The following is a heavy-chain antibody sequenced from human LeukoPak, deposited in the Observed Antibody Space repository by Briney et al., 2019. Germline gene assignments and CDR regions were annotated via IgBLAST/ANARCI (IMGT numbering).Heavy chain of an antibody. CDR1: GVSFSSFA. Sequence: GGSLRLSWAASGVSFSSFAMTWVRQAPGKGLERVSTITGDAGVTYYAGSVKGRFTISRDNSKDTLYLQMSSLRAEDTAVYFCAKRGVVIRVILVGFHKEAYYFDSWGQGALVTVST. J-gene: IGHJ4*02. V-gene: IGHV3-23*01. D-gene: IGHD3-22*01. CDR2: ITGDAGVT. CDR3: AKRGVVIRVILVGFHKEAYYFDS.